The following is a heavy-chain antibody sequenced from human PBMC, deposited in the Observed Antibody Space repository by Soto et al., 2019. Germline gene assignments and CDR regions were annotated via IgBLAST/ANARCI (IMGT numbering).Heavy chain of an antibody. CDR3: ARGGVYDYVWGSYRSIDY. CDR2: MNPNSGNT. D-gene: IGHD3-16*02. J-gene: IGHJ4*02. Sequence: QVQLVQSGAEVKKPGASVKVSCKASGYTFTSYDINWVRQATGQGLEWMGWMNPNSGNTGYAQKFQGRVTMTRNTSISTAYMELSSLRSEDTAVYYCARGGVYDYVWGSYRSIDYWGQGTLVTVSA. V-gene: IGHV1-8*01. CDR1: GYTFTSYD.